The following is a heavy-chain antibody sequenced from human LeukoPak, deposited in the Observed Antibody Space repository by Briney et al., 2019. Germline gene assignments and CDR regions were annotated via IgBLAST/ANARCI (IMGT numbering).Heavy chain of an antibody. CDR1: GFTLSTFD. CDR2: ISTMSRYI. Sequence: PGGSLRLSCAASGFTLSTFDMNWVRQAPGKGLEWVSSISTMSRYIYYRDSVKGRFTISRDDAKNSLYLQMNSLTVEDTAVYYCARADCSGSTCYLRHSWFDPWGQGTLVTVFS. V-gene: IGHV3-21*06. J-gene: IGHJ5*02. D-gene: IGHD2-2*01. CDR3: ARADCSGSTCYLRHSWFDP.